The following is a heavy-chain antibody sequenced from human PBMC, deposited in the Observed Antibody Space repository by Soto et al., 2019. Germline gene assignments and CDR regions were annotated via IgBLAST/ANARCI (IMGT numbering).Heavy chain of an antibody. Sequence: QVQLVQSGAEVREPGASVKVSCKASGYSFTSLDINWVRQTAGQGLEWMGWMEPSTGRTGYAQKFQGRVTMTRDPSINTAYMELTTLTSDDTAFYYCARGVSAGGDYWGQGTLVTVSS. CDR3: ARGVSAGGDY. CDR2: MEPSTGRT. J-gene: IGHJ4*02. CDR1: GYSFTSLD. D-gene: IGHD1-26*01. V-gene: IGHV1-8*01.